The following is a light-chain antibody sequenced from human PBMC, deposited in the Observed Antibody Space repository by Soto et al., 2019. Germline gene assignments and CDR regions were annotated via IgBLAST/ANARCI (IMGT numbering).Light chain of an antibody. CDR2: KIS. V-gene: IGKV2-24*01. CDR1: QSLVHSDGNTY. J-gene: IGKJ2*01. CDR3: MQATQFPPFT. Sequence: DLVLTQTPLSSPVALGQPASISCRPSQSLVHSDGNTYLSWLHQRPGQPPRLLIYKISNRFSGGPGRFSCSRAWTEFTLKISRVEAEDVGFYYCMQATQFPPFTFGQGTKLEI.